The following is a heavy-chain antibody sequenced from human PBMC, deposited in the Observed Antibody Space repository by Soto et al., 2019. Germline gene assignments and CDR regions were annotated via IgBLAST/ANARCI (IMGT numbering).Heavy chain of an antibody. V-gene: IGHV3-11*06. J-gene: IGHJ6*02. Sequence: PGGSLRLSCAGSGFTFSDYYMSWIRQAPGKXLEWVSYISSSGSYTNYADSVKGRFTISRDNAKNSLYLQMKSLRAEDTAVYYCARTYCGGDCYPTPRYYGMDVWGQGTTVTVSS. CDR3: ARTYCGGDCYPTPRYYGMDV. CDR2: ISSSGSYT. D-gene: IGHD2-21*02. CDR1: GFTFSDYY.